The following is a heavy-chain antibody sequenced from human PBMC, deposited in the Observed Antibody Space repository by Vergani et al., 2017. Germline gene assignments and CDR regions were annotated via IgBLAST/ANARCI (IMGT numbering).Heavy chain of an antibody. CDR1: GGSISSGSYY. CDR3: AWRGTRTDWFDR. Sequence: QVQLQESGPGLVKPSQTLSLTCTVSGGSISSGSYYWSWIRPHAGKGLEWIGRNYTSGSNNYNPSLKSRVTIFVDKSKNLLSLRLDSVTAADTAVYYCAWRGTRTDWFDRWGQGALVTVCS. V-gene: IGHV4-61*02. D-gene: IGHD3/OR15-3a*01. J-gene: IGHJ5*02. CDR2: NYTSGSN.